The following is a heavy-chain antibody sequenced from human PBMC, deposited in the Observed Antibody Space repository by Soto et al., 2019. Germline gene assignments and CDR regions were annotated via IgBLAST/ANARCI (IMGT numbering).Heavy chain of an antibody. CDR3: ARPLFGRGNWFDP. CDR1: GGSISSYY. D-gene: IGHD3-10*01. V-gene: IGHV4-59*01. Sequence: SETLSLTCTVSGGSISSYYWSWIRQPPGKGLEWIGYIYYSGSTNYNPSLKSRVTISVDTSKNQFSLKLSSVTAADTTVYYCARPLFGRGNWFDPWGQGTLVTVSS. J-gene: IGHJ5*02. CDR2: IYYSGST.